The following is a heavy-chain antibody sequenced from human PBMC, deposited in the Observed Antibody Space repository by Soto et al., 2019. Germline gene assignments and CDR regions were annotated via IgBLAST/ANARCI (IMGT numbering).Heavy chain of an antibody. CDR3: AKSQQVGPTTLEY. D-gene: IGHD1-26*01. J-gene: IGHJ4*02. CDR2: IYSGGSA. CDR1: GFTVSSNY. V-gene: IGHV3-53*01. Sequence: PGGSLRLSCAASGFTVSSNYMSWVRQAPGKGLEWVSVIYSGGSAYYADSVKGRLTISRDNSKNTLYLQMNSLRAEDTAVYYCAKSQQVGPTTLEYWGQGTPVTV.